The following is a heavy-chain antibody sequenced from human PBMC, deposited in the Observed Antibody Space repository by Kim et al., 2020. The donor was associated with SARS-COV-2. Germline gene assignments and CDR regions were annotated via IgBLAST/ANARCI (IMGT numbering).Heavy chain of an antibody. Sequence: GGSLRLSCAASGFTFSSYAMSWVRQAPGKGLEWVSAISGSGGSTYYADSVKGRFTISRDNSKNTLYLQMNSLRAEDTAVYYCAKPQTSRGYSYGYPHYWGQGTLVTVSS. J-gene: IGHJ4*02. CDR2: ISGSGGST. D-gene: IGHD5-18*01. V-gene: IGHV3-23*01. CDR3: AKPQTSRGYSYGYPHY. CDR1: GFTFSSYA.